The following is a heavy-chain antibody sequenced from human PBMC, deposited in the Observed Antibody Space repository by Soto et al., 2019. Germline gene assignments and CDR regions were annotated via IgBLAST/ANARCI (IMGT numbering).Heavy chain of an antibody. CDR2: IWYDGSNK. J-gene: IGHJ2*01. D-gene: IGHD4-17*01. CDR1: GFTFSSYG. CDR3: ARPGVTTGWYFDL. Sequence: QVQLVESGGGVVQPGRSLRLSCAASGFTFSSYGMHWVRQAPGKGLEWVAVIWYDGSNKYYADSVKGRFTISRDNSKNTRYLQMNSLRAEDTAVYYCARPGVTTGWYFDLWGRGTLVTVSS. V-gene: IGHV3-33*01.